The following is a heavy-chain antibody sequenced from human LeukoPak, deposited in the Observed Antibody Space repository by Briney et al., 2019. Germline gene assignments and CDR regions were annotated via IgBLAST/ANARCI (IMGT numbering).Heavy chain of an antibody. CDR2: INPNSGGT. V-gene: IGHV1-2*04. J-gene: IGHJ6*02. CDR1: GYTFTGYY. D-gene: IGHD2-15*01. CDR3: ARAYCSGGSCYAPDYYYYYYGMDV. Sequence: ASVKVSCKASGYTFTGYYMHWVRQAPGQGLEWMGWINPNSGGTNYAQKFQGWVTMTRDTSISTAYMELSRLRSDDTAVYYCARAYCSGGSCYAPDYYYYYYGMDVWGQGTTVTVSS.